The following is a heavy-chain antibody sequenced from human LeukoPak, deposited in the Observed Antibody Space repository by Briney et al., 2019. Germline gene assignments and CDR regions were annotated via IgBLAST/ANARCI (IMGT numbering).Heavy chain of an antibody. CDR1: NYSISSGYY. CDR3: ARDDLSGTYGGVDY. V-gene: IGHV4-38-2*02. J-gene: IGHJ4*02. D-gene: IGHD1-26*01. CDR2: IYHSGSTY. Sequence: SETLTLTCTVSNYSISSGYYWGWIRQPPGKGLEWIGSIYHSGSTYYYNPSLKSRVTISVDTSKNQFSLKLSSVTAADTAVYYCARDDLSGTYGGVDYWGQGTLVTVSS.